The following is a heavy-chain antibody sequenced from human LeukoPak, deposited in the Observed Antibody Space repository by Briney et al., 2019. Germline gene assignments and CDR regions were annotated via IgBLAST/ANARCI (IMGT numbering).Heavy chain of an antibody. CDR3: AKAGYRGSSVNYFDY. D-gene: IGHD6-6*01. CDR2: ISGSGGNT. V-gene: IGHV3-23*01. J-gene: IGHJ4*02. CDR1: GFTFSSYA. Sequence: PGGPLRLSCAPSGFTFSSYAMSWVRHSPGMGLESLSAISGSGGNTYYADSVKGRFPISRDNSQNTLSLQMNSLRAEDTAVYFCAKAGYRGSSVNYFDYWGQGTLVTVSS.